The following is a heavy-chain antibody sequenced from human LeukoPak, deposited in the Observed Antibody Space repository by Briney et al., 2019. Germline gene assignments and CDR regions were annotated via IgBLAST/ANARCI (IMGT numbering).Heavy chain of an antibody. D-gene: IGHD5-12*01. Sequence: PGGSLRLSCAASGFTFSIYSMNWVRQAPGKGLEWISYISSGSSAIYYADSVKGRFTISRDNAKNSLYLQVNSLRDEDTAVYYCARPKRYSAYDCDYWGQGTLVTVSS. CDR2: ISSGSSAI. J-gene: IGHJ4*02. CDR3: ARPKRYSAYDCDY. CDR1: GFTFSIYS. V-gene: IGHV3-48*02.